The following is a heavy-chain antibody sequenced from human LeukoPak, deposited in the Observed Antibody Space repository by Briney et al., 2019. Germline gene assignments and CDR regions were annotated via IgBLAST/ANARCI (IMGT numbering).Heavy chain of an antibody. CDR1: GFAFDHHA. CDR3: TKDSDILTAHFDY. J-gene: IGHJ4*02. V-gene: IGHV3-43D*03. D-gene: IGHD3-9*01. CDR2: ITWDGNS. Sequence: GGSLTLSCAPSGFAFDHHAMHWVRQAPAKGLEWVSLITWDGNSYYADSVKGRFTISRDNSRNSLYLQMNSLKTEDTAFYYFTKDSDILTAHFDYWGQGTLVTVSS.